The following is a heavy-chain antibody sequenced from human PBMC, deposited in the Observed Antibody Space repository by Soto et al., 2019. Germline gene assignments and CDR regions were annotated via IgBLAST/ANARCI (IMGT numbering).Heavy chain of an antibody. V-gene: IGHV1-69*06. Sequence: VQLVQSGAEVKKPGSSVKVSCEASGGNFNNYTISWVRQAPGHGLEWMGGFTHLVFTASYSQTFQGRVTITADRSTSSVYMELSSLRYEDTGVYYCQRRSVHFDDGGFPSFYYGLDVWGQGTTVTVS. CDR2: FTHLVFTA. D-gene: IGHD2-15*01. J-gene: IGHJ6*02. CDR1: GGNFNNYT. CDR3: QRRSVHFDDGGFPSFYYGLDV.